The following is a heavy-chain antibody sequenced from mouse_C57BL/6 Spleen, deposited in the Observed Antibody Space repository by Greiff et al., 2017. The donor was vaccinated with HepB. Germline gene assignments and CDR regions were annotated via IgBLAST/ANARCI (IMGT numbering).Heavy chain of an antibody. CDR2: IDPENGDT. J-gene: IGHJ2*01. CDR3: TTITTVVYFDY. D-gene: IGHD1-1*01. CDR1: GFNIKDDY. V-gene: IGHV14-4*01. Sequence: VQLKESGAELVRPGASVKLSCTASGFNIKDDYMHWVKQRPEQGLEWIGWIDPENGDTEYASKFQGKATITADTSSNTAYLQLSSLTSEDTAVYYCTTITTVVYFDYWGQGTTLTVSS.